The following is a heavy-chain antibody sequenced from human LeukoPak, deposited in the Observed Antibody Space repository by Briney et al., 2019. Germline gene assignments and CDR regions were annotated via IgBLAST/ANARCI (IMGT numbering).Heavy chain of an antibody. CDR2: ISSSGSTV. CDR1: GFTFSDYY. D-gene: IGHD5-18*01. J-gene: IGHJ4*02. CDR3: ARDPRGGYSYGYFDY. Sequence: GGSLRLSCAASGFTFSDYYMSWSRQAPGKGLEWVSYISSSGSTVYYADSVKGRFTISRDNAKNSLYLQMNSLRAEGTAVYYCARDPRGGYSYGYFDYWGQGTLVTVSS. V-gene: IGHV3-11*01.